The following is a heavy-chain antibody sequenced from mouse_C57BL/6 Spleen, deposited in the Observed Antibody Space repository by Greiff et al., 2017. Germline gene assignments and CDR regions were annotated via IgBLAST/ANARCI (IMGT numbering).Heavy chain of an antibody. CDR1: GFTFSSYT. CDR2: ISGGGGNT. CDR3: ARQNYGSSYSWFAY. J-gene: IGHJ3*01. Sequence: EVKVVESGGGLVKPGGSLKLSCAASGFTFSSYTMSWVRQTPEKRLEWVATISGGGGNTYYPDSVKGRFTISRDNAKNTLYLQMSSLRSEDTALYYCARQNYGSSYSWFAYWGQGTLVTVSA. V-gene: IGHV5-9*01. D-gene: IGHD1-1*01.